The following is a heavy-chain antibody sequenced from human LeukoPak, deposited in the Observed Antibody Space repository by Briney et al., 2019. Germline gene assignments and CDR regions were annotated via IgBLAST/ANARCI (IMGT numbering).Heavy chain of an antibody. D-gene: IGHD3-10*01. CDR2: IYYSGST. CDR3: ARDTYYYGSGSSSGRYYYYMDV. J-gene: IGHJ6*03. Sequence: PSQTLSLTCTVSGGSISSGGYYWSWIRQHPGKGLEWNGYIYYSGSTYYNPSLKSRVTISVDTSKNQFSLKLSSVTAADTAVYYCARDTYYYGSGSSSGRYYYYMDVWGKGTTVTVSS. V-gene: IGHV4-31*03. CDR1: GGSISSGGYY.